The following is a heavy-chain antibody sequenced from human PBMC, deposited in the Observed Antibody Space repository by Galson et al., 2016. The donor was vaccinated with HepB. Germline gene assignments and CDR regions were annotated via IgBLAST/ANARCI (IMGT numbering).Heavy chain of an antibody. J-gene: IGHJ3*02. Sequence: SLRLSCAASGFTFTRYTMNWVRPTPGTGLEWVSSISGGSSYKYYADSVKGQFTISRDNSKNSLYLQMNSLRAEDTAFYFCARTPGYSGTWYDAFDIWGPGTIVTVSS. CDR2: ISGGSSYK. CDR1: GFTFTRYT. D-gene: IGHD6-13*01. CDR3: ARTPGYSGTWYDAFDI. V-gene: IGHV3-21*01.